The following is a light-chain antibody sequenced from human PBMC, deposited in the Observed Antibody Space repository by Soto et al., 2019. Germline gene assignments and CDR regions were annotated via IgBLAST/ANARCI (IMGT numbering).Light chain of an antibody. CDR1: SSDVGGYNY. Sequence: QSVLTQPRSVSGSPGQSVTISCTGTSSDVGGYNYVSWYQQHPGKAPKLMIYDVSKRPSGVPDRFSGSKSGNTASLTISGLQAEDEADYYCCSYAGSYTHWVFGGGTMLTVL. CDR2: DVS. CDR3: CSYAGSYTHWV. V-gene: IGLV2-11*01. J-gene: IGLJ3*02.